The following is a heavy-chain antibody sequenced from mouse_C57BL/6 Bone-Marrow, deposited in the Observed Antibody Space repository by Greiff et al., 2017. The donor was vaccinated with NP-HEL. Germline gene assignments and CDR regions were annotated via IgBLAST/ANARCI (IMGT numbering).Heavy chain of an antibody. CDR1: GFTFTDYY. D-gene: IGHD2-1*01. CDR2: IRNKANGYTT. CDR3: ARGGNYYFDY. Sequence: EVHLVESGGGLVQPGGSLSLSCAASGFTFTDYYMSWVRQPPGKALEWLGFIRNKANGYTTEYSASVKGRFTISRDNSQSILYLQMNALRAEDSATYYCARGGNYYFDYWGQGTTLTVSS. J-gene: IGHJ2*01. V-gene: IGHV7-3*01.